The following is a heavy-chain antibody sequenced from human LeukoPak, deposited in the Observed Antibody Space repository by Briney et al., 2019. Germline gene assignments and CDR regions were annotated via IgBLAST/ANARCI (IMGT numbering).Heavy chain of an antibody. CDR3: AKTYYYDSSGYYYMGIDY. V-gene: IGHV3-30*02. CDR1: GFTFSSYG. Sequence: GGSLRLSCAASGFTFSSYGVHWVRQAPGKGLEWVAFIRYDGSNKYYADSVKGRFTISRDNSKNTLYPQMNSLRAEDTAVYYCAKTYYYDSSGYYYMGIDYWGQGTLVTVSS. J-gene: IGHJ4*02. D-gene: IGHD3-22*01. CDR2: IRYDGSNK.